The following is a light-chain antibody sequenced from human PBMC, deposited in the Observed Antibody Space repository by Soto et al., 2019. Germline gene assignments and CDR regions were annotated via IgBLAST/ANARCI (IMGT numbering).Light chain of an antibody. V-gene: IGKV3-11*01. J-gene: IGKJ1*01. CDR1: QSVSSY. Sequence: EIVLTQSPATLSLSPGESATLSCRASQSVSSYLAWYQQKPGQAPRLLIYDASNRATGIPARYSGSGSGTDFTLTITSLEPEEFAVYYCQQRVNWPLTFGQGTKVEIK. CDR3: QQRVNWPLT. CDR2: DAS.